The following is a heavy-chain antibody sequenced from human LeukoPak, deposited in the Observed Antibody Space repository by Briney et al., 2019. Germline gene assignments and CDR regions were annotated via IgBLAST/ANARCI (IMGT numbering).Heavy chain of an antibody. CDR1: GFTFNSYG. Sequence: GGSLRLSCAASGFTFNSYGMHWVRQAPGKGLEWVAAIWYGGNNKYYADSVTGRFTISRDNSNNTLYLQMNDLRPEDTAVYYCARDQNILTGYYLYDYWGQGTLVTVSS. J-gene: IGHJ4*02. CDR3: ARDQNILTGYYLYDY. D-gene: IGHD3-9*01. CDR2: IWYGGNNK. V-gene: IGHV3-33*01.